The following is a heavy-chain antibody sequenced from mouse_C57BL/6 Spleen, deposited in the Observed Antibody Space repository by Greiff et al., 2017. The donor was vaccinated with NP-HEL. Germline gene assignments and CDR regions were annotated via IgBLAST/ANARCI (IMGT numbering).Heavy chain of an antibody. J-gene: IGHJ2*01. Sequence: QVQLQQPGAELVKPGASVKLSCKASGYTFTSYWMHWVKQRPGQGLEWIGMIHPNSGSTNYNEKFKSKATLTVDKSSSTAYMQLSSLTSEDSAVYYCAREGGRSYFDYWGQGTTLTVSS. V-gene: IGHV1-64*01. CDR3: AREGGRSYFDY. CDR2: IHPNSGST. D-gene: IGHD3-3*01. CDR1: GYTFTSYW.